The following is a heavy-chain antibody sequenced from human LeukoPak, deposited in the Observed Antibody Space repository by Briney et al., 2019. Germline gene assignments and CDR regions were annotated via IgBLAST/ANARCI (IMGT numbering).Heavy chain of an antibody. Sequence: SETLSLTCTVYTGSISSYYWGWLRQPPGQGLEWIGYIYYSGSTNYNPSLKSRVTISVDTAKNQFSLKLSPGTAAAAAVYYVGRRVPSRGGGFDYWGQGTLVTVSS. CDR3: GRRVPSRGGGFDY. J-gene: IGHJ4*02. CDR2: IYYSGST. V-gene: IGHV4-59*01. CDR1: TGSISSYY. D-gene: IGHD3-16*01.